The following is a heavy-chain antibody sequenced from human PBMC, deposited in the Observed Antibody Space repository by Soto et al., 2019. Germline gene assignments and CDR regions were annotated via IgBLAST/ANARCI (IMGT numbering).Heavy chain of an antibody. CDR3: AKDRGRGGSYYVYYYGMDV. D-gene: IGHD1-26*01. Sequence: ASVKVSCKASGYTFTTYYMHWVRQAPGQGLEWMGIINPSGGSTRYAQKFQGRVTMTRDTSTSTVYMELSSLSPEDTAMYFCAKDRGRGGSYYVYYYGMDVWGQGTTVTVSS. J-gene: IGHJ6*02. V-gene: IGHV1-46*01. CDR1: GYTFTTYY. CDR2: INPSGGST.